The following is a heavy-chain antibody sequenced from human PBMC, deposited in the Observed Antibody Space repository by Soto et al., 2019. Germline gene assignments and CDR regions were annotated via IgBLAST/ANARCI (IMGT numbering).Heavy chain of an antibody. CDR2: IASAGDT. D-gene: IGHD2-8*02. CDR1: GFTFSNYD. V-gene: IGHV3-13*04. Sequence: EVQLVESGGGLVQPGGSLRLSCVVSGFTFSNYDMHWVRQATGKGLEWVSAIASAGDTYYADSVKGRFTISRENAGDSLFLQMSILRVGDTAVYYCVALGAPIFWGQGTLVTVSS. J-gene: IGHJ4*02. CDR3: VALGAPIF.